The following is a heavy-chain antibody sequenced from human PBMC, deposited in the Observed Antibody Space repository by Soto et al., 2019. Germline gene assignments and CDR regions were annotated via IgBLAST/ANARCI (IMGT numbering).Heavy chain of an antibody. CDR2: INHSGST. CDR1: GGSFSGYY. Sequence: SETLSLTCAVYGGSFSGYYWSWIRQPPGKGLEWIGEINHSGSTNYNPSLKSRVTISVDTSKNQFSLKLSSVTAADTAVYYCARVDTAMVSLDYWGQGTLVTVSS. J-gene: IGHJ4*02. D-gene: IGHD5-18*01. CDR3: ARVDTAMVSLDY. V-gene: IGHV4-34*01.